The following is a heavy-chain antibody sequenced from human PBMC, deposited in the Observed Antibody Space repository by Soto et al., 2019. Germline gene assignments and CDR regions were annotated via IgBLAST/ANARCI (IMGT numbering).Heavy chain of an antibody. CDR1: GFTLSGYS. V-gene: IGHV3-21*01. D-gene: IGHD6-19*01. CDR2: ISSSSSSI. Sequence: PVGSLRLSCAASGFTLSGYSMNWVRQAPGKGLEWVSSISSSSSSIYYEDSVKGRFTISRDNAKNSLYLQMNSLRAEDTAVYYCARAGYSTGWFNFFDYWGQGNLVTVSS. J-gene: IGHJ4*02. CDR3: ARAGYSTGWFNFFDY.